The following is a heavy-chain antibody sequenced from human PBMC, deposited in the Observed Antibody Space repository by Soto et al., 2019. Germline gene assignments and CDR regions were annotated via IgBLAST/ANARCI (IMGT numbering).Heavy chain of an antibody. J-gene: IGHJ5*02. CDR1: GGTFSSSS. Sequence: ASVKVSCKASGGTFSSSSISWVRQAPGQGLEWMGGIIPIFGTANYTQKFQGRVTITADESTSTAYMELSSLSSDDTAVYYCARPFRYYYERGGQSAWFDPWGQGTLVTVSS. CDR2: IIPIFGTA. V-gene: IGHV1-69*13. CDR3: ARPFRYYYERGGQSAWFDP. D-gene: IGHD3-22*01.